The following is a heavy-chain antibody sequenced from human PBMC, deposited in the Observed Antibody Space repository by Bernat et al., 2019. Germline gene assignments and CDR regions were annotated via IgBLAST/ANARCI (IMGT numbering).Heavy chain of an antibody. CDR1: GYTFTSYD. V-gene: IGHV1-8*01. CDR3: ARFYSGGLYYYYYYGMDV. Sequence: QVQLVQSGAEVKKPGASVKVSCKASGYTFTSYDINWGRQATGQGLEWMGWMNPNSGNTGYAQKFQGRVTMTRNTSISTAYMELSSLRSEDTAVYYCARFYSGGLYYYYYYGMDVWGQGTTVTVSS. D-gene: IGHD2-21*01. CDR2: MNPNSGNT. J-gene: IGHJ6*02.